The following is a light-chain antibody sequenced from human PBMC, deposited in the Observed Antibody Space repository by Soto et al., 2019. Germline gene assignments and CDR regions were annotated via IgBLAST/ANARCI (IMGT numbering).Light chain of an antibody. J-gene: IGKJ1*01. V-gene: IGKV1-5*01. Sequence: DIQMTQSPSTLSASVGDRVTITCRARQSISSWLAWYQQKPGKAPKLLIYDASTLESGVPSRFSGSGSGTEFTLTISCLQPDDFATYYCQQYNSYRTFGQGTKVEIK. CDR2: DAS. CDR3: QQYNSYRT. CDR1: QSISSW.